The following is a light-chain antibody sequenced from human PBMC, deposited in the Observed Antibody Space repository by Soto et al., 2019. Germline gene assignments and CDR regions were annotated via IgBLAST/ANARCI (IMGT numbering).Light chain of an antibody. CDR2: EVN. V-gene: IGLV2-23*02. J-gene: IGLJ1*01. CDR1: ISDVGSHNL. Sequence: QSALAQPASVSGSPGQSITISCTGTISDVGSHNLVSWYQQHPDKAPKLIIYEVNERPSGVSSRFSGSKSGNTASLTVSGLQPDDEADYHCCSFAGSNPFPYVFGTGTKVTV. CDR3: CSFAGSNPFPYV.